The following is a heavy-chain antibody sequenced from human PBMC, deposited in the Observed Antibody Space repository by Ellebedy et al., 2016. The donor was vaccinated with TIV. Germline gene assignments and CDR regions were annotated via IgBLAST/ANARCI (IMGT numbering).Heavy chain of an antibody. D-gene: IGHD3-10*01. CDR2: IRTKTYDGTT. CDR1: GFTFGDYA. V-gene: IGHV3-49*03. Sequence: GGSLRLSXTASGFTFGDYAVSWFRQAPGKGLEWVGLIRTKTYDGTTDYAASMKGRFTISRDDSKGIAYLQMNSLKTEDTAVYYCTSYYYGSGREYWGQGTLVTVSS. CDR3: TSYYYGSGREY. J-gene: IGHJ4*02.